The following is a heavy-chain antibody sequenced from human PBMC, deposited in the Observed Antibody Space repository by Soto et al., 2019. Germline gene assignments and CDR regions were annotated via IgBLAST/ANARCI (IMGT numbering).Heavy chain of an antibody. CDR3: ARSVGATPFDY. Sequence: EVQLVQSGAEVKKPGESLKISCQGSGYSFTSYWIGWVRQLPGKGLEWMGIIYPSDSGTTYSPSFQGHVTISADKSINTAYLQWSSLKASDTAMYYCARSVGATPFDYWGREPWSPSPQ. CDR2: IYPSDSGT. V-gene: IGHV5-51*03. CDR1: GYSFTSYW. J-gene: IGHJ4*02. D-gene: IGHD1-26*01.